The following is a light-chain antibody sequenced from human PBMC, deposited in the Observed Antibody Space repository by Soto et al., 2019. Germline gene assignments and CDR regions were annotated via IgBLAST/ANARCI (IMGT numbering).Light chain of an antibody. V-gene: IGKV1-5*03. CDR2: KAS. CDR1: QSINGW. Sequence: DIQLTQSPSTRYASVGDRVTITCRASQSINGWLAWYQQKPGQAPNLLIYKASTLESGVPSRFSGSGSGTEFTLTVSSLQPDEVATYYCHQYHNFPRTFGQGPRWIS. J-gene: IGKJ1*01. CDR3: HQYHNFPRT.